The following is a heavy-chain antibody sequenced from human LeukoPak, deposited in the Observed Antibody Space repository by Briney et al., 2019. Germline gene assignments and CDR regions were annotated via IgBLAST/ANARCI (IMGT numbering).Heavy chain of an antibody. CDR2: IYTSGST. CDR1: GGSISSGSYY. D-gene: IGHD3-3*01. Sequence: SRTLSLTCTVSGGSISSGSYYWSWIRQPAGKGLEWIGRIYTSGSTNYNPSLKSRVTISVDTSKNQFSLKLSSVTAADTAVYYCARDRITIFGVVIKVDFYMDVWGKGTTVTVSS. V-gene: IGHV4-61*02. J-gene: IGHJ6*03. CDR3: ARDRITIFGVVIKVDFYMDV.